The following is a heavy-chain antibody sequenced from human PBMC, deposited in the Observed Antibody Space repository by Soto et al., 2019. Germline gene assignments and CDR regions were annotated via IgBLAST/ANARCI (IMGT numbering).Heavy chain of an antibody. CDR1: VFTFIDHY. V-gene: IGHV3-72*01. D-gene: IGHD3-3*01. J-gene: IGHJ3*02. CDR3: ARVSIRITIFGVVPDAFDI. Sequence: GWSLRLSCASSVFTFIDHYMEWVRQAPGKGLEWVGRTRNKANSYTTEYAASVKGRFTISRDDSKNSLYLQMNSLKTEDTAVYYCARVSIRITIFGVVPDAFDIWGQGTMVTVSS. CDR2: TRNKANSYTT.